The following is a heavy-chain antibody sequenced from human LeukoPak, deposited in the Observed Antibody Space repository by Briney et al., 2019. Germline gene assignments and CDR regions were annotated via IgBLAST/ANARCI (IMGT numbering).Heavy chain of an antibody. CDR2: IIPIFGTA. D-gene: IGHD3-10*01. CDR1: GYTFTSYG. J-gene: IGHJ4*02. CDR3: ARDPTYYGSGSYGSRGFDY. Sequence: ASVKVSCKASGYTFTSYGISWVRQAPGQGLEWMGGIIPIFGTANYAQKFQGRVTITADKSTSTAYMELSSLRSEDTAVYYCARDPTYYGSGSYGSRGFDYWGQGALVTVSS. V-gene: IGHV1-69*06.